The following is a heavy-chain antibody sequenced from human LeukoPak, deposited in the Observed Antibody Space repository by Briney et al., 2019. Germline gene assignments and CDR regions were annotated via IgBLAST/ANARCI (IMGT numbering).Heavy chain of an antibody. Sequence: GGSLRLSCAASGFTFSSYAMSWVRQAPGKGLEWVSTVSGSGGNTYYADSVKGRFTISRDNSKNTLYLQMNSLRAEDTAVYYCAKEPGSRGDSNGYFDYWGQGTLVTVSS. CDR3: AKEPGSRGDSNGYFDY. CDR2: VSGSGGNT. V-gene: IGHV3-23*01. J-gene: IGHJ4*02. D-gene: IGHD3-22*01. CDR1: GFTFSSYA.